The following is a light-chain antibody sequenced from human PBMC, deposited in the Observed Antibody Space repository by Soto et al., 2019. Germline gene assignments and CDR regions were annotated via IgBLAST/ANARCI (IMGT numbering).Light chain of an antibody. V-gene: IGLV2-14*01. CDR1: SSDVGDYNY. CDR2: EVS. CDR3: SSYTSSSTLVL. Sequence: QSALTQPASVCGSPGQSITISCTGTSSDVGDYNYVSWYQQHPGKAPKVMIYEVSNRPSGVSNRFSGSKSGNTASLTISGLQAEDEADYYCSSYTSSSTLVLFGGGTKLTVL. J-gene: IGLJ2*01.